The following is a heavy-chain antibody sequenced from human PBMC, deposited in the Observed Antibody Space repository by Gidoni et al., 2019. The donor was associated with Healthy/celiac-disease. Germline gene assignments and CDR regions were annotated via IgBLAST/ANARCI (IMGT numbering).Heavy chain of an antibody. CDR1: GYTVTSYG. D-gene: IGHD3-3*01. Sequence: QVQLVQSGAEVKKPGASVKVYCKASGYTVTSYGISGVRQAPGQGLEWMGWISAYNCNTNYAQKLQGRVTMTTDTSASTAYMELRSLRSDDTAVYYCARYFWTGFWSGYQPDYWGQGTLVTVSS. CDR2: ISAYNCNT. V-gene: IGHV1-18*01. CDR3: ARYFWTGFWSGYQPDY. J-gene: IGHJ4*02.